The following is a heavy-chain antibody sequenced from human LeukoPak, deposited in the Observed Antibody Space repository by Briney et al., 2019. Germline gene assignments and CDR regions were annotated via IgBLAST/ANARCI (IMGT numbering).Heavy chain of an antibody. CDR2: ISGSGGST. V-gene: IGHV3-23*01. Sequence: GGTLRLSCAATGFTFSSYGMSWVRQAPGKGLEWVSAISGSGGSTYYADSVKGRFTISGDNSKNTLYLQMNSLRAEDTAVYYCAKGQYDSSGYYYYAYWGQGTLVTVSS. D-gene: IGHD3-22*01. CDR1: GFTFSSYG. J-gene: IGHJ4*02. CDR3: AKGQYDSSGYYYYAY.